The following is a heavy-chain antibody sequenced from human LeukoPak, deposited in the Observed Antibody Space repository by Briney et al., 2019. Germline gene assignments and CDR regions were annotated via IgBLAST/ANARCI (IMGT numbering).Heavy chain of an antibody. D-gene: IGHD4-17*01. V-gene: IGHV1-8*03. J-gene: IGHJ4*02. Sequence: GASVKVSCKASGYTFTNYEINLVRQATGQGLGWMGWINPNSGNTGYLQKFQGRVTITRKTSINTAYMDLSSLRSEDTAVYYCARGPPYGPQHYWGQGTLVTASS. CDR2: INPNSGNT. CDR3: ARGPPYGPQHY. CDR1: GYTFTNYE.